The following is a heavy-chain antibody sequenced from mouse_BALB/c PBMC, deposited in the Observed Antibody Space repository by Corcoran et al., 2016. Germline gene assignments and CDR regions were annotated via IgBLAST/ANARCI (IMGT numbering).Heavy chain of an antibody. CDR3: ARGIYYGSAWFAY. V-gene: IGHV3-6*02. CDR1: GYSITSGYY. D-gene: IGHD2-1*01. Sequence: DVQLQESGPGLVKPSQSLSLTCSVTGYSITSGYYWNWIRQFPGNKLEWMGYISYDGSNNYNPSLKNRISITRDTSKNQFFLKLNSVTTEDTATYYCARGIYYGSAWFAYWGQGTLVTVSA. J-gene: IGHJ3*01. CDR2: ISYDGSN.